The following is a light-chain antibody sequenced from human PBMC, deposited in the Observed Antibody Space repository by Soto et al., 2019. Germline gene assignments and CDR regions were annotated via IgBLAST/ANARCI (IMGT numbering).Light chain of an antibody. V-gene: IGKV1-27*01. J-gene: IGKJ1*01. CDR2: GAS. Sequence: DIQMTQSPSSLSASVGDRVTITCRASQGISTYLGWYQQKPGKVPKLVIYGASTLQSGVPSRFSGSGSGTEFTLTISSLQPEDGATYYCHKYDSAPWTFGQGTKVESK. CDR3: HKYDSAPWT. CDR1: QGISTY.